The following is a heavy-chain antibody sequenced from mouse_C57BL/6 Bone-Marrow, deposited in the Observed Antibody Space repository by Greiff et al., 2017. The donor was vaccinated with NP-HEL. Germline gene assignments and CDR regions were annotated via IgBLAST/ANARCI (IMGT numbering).Heavy chain of an antibody. CDR2: IYPGSGST. CDR3: ARGFLYYAMDY. J-gene: IGHJ4*01. CDR1: GYTFTSYW. Sequence: QVQLKQPGAELVKPGASVKMSCQASGYTFTSYWITWVKQRPGQGPEWIGDIYPGSGSTNYNEKFKSKATLTVDTSSSTAYMQLSSLTSEDSAVYYCARGFLYYAMDYWGQGTSVTVSS. V-gene: IGHV1-55*01.